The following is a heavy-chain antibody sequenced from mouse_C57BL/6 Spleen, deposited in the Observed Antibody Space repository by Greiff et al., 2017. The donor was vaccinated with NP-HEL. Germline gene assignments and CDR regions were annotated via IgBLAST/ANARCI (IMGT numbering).Heavy chain of an antibody. J-gene: IGHJ3*01. Sequence: VQLKQSGPELVKPGASVKMSCKASGYTFTDYNMHWVKQSHGKSLEWIGYINPNNGGTSYNQKFKGKATLTVNKSSSTAYMELRSLTSEDSAVYYCARDDDYDRDFAYWGQGTLVTVSA. V-gene: IGHV1-22*01. D-gene: IGHD2-4*01. CDR3: ARDDDYDRDFAY. CDR2: INPNNGGT. CDR1: GYTFTDYN.